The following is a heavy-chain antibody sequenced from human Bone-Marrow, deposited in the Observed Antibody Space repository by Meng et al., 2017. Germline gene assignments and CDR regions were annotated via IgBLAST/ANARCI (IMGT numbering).Heavy chain of an antibody. CDR3: RLAYCMGDCVDY. CDR2: INHSGST. J-gene: IGHJ4*02. V-gene: IGHV4-34*01. CDR1: GGSFSAYD. Sequence: QVQVQQWGAGLGKPSETLSLTCAFYGGSFSAYDWSWIRQPPGKGREWLGQINHSGSTNDNPSLKSRVTISIDTSRNQLSLKLSSVTAADTAVYYCRLAYCMGDCVDYWGQGTLVTVSS. D-gene: IGHD2-21*01.